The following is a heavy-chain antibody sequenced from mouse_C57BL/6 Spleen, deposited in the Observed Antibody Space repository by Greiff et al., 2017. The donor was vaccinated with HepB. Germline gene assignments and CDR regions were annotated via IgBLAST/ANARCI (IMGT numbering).Heavy chain of an antibody. CDR2: ISDGGSYT. J-gene: IGHJ3*01. Sequence: EVKVEESGGGLVKPGGSLKLSCAASGFTFSSYAMSWVRQTPEKRLEWVATISDGGSYTYYPDNVKGRFTISRDNAKNNLYLQMSHLKSEDTAMYYCVSYYGNYPAWFAYWGQGTLVTVSA. V-gene: IGHV5-4*03. CDR3: VSYYGNYPAWFAY. D-gene: IGHD2-1*01. CDR1: GFTFSSYA.